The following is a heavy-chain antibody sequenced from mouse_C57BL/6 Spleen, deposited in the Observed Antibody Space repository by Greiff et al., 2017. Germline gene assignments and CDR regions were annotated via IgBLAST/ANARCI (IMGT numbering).Heavy chain of an antibody. V-gene: IGHV3-6*01. CDR3: ARARIYYDYDRHFDY. J-gene: IGHJ2*01. Sequence: DVKLVESGPGLVKPSQSLSLTCSVTGYSITSGYYWNWIRQFPGNKLEWMGYISYDGSNNYNPSLKNRISITRDTSKNQFFLKLNSVTTEDTATYYCARARIYYDYDRHFDYWSQGTTLTVSS. D-gene: IGHD2-4*01. CDR1: GYSITSGYY. CDR2: ISYDGSN.